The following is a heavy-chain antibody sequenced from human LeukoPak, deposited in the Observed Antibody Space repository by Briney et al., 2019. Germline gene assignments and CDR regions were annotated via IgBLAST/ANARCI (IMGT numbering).Heavy chain of an antibody. J-gene: IGHJ4*02. Sequence: PGGSLRLSCGVSGFTFSDFWMSWVRQAPGRGLEWVANIHPEGNEKYHVESVKGRFTISRDNAKNSLFLQMNGLRVEDTAVYYCARGDAFSGDHWGQGTLVTVSS. CDR3: ARGDAFSGDH. V-gene: IGHV3-7*04. CDR2: IHPEGNEK. CDR1: GFTFSDFW.